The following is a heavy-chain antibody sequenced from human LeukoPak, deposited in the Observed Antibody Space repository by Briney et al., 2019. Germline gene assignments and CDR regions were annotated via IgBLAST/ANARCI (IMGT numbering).Heavy chain of an antibody. V-gene: IGHV1-69*13. D-gene: IGHD3-22*01. CDR2: IIPIFGTA. J-gene: IGHJ6*03. Sequence: SLVKVSCKSSGGTFSSYAISWVRQAPGQGLELMGVIIPIFGTANYAQKFQGRVTITADESTSTAYMELSSLRSEDTAVYYCARDSHSSGATEDYYYYYYMDVWGKGTTVTISS. CDR1: GGTFSSYA. CDR3: ARDSHSSGATEDYYYYYYMDV.